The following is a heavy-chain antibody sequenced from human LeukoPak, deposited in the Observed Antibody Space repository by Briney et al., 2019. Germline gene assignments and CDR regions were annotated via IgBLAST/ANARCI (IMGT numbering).Heavy chain of an antibody. J-gene: IGHJ4*02. Sequence: SETLSLTCAVYGGSFSGYYWSWIRQPPGKGLEWVGEMNHSGSTNYNPSLKSRGTISVDTSKNQFSLQLSSVTAADPAVYYCVRGAPYGYWSGGSCYSDYWGQGTLVTVSS. CDR1: GGSFSGYY. CDR3: VRGAPYGYWSGGSCYSDY. CDR2: MNHSGST. V-gene: IGHV4-34*01. D-gene: IGHD2-15*01.